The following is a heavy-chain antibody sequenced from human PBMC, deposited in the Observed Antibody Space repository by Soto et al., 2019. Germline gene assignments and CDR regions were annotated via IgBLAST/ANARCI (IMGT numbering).Heavy chain of an antibody. CDR2: VSYDGSKE. CDR1: GFIFTNYG. V-gene: IGHV3-30*03. CDR3: ARGGGTGTFDP. J-gene: IGHJ5*02. D-gene: IGHD1-1*01. Sequence: GGSLRLSCEASGFIFTNYGMHWVRQAPGKGLEWVAVVSYDGSKEYYADSVKGRFTISRDNSKNMVYLQMSSLRAEDTAVYYCARGGGTGTFDPWGQGTLVTVSS.